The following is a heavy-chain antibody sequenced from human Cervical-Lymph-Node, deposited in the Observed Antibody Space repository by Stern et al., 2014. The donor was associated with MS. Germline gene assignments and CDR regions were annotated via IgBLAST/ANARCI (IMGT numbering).Heavy chain of an antibody. CDR1: GFTFGSHV. Sequence: VQLVESGGGVVQPGRSLRLSCAASGFTFGSHVLHWVRPAPGKGLEWVAVISYDGSSQHYADSVKGRFTVSRDNSNNTLYLQMTSLRVEDTAVYYCAKPAVARYFDLWGQGTQVTVSS. CDR2: ISYDGSSQ. V-gene: IGHV3-30-3*02. D-gene: IGHD6-19*01. CDR3: AKPAVARYFDL. J-gene: IGHJ4*02.